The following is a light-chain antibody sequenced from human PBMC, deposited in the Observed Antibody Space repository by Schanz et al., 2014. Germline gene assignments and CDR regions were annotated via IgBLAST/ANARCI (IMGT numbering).Light chain of an antibody. V-gene: IGKV3-20*01. CDR2: DAS. CDR3: QQYGRSPGT. J-gene: IGKJ3*01. Sequence: EIVLTQSPGTLSLSPGERATLSCRASQSIGSNYLAWFQQKPGQAPRLLIYDASSRAAGIPARFRGSGSGTDFTLTISRLEPEDFAMYYCQQYGRSPGTFGPGTKVDIK. CDR1: QSIGSNY.